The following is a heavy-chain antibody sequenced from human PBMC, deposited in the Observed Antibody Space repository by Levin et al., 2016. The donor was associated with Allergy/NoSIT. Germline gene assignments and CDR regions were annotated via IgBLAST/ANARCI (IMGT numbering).Heavy chain of an antibody. J-gene: IGHJ2*01. D-gene: IGHD4/OR15-4a*01. V-gene: IGHV4-59*08. CDR2: IYYSGSS. CDR3: ARLLTWPYWYFDL. Sequence: SETLSLTCNAPVGSNRSYSWSWVRQPPGKGLEWIGYIYYSGSSNYIPSLKSRVTMSVDTSKNQFSLKLTSVTAADTAVYFCARLLTWPYWYFDLWGRGTLVTVSS. CDR1: VGSNRSYS.